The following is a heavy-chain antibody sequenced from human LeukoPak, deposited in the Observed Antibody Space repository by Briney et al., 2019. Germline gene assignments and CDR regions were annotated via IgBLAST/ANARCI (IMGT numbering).Heavy chain of an antibody. CDR1: GFTFSSYG. J-gene: IGHJ6*02. CDR3: AKSHPPIPEDYYYGMDV. CDR2: ISYDGSNK. Sequence: GGSLRLSCAASGFTFSSYGMHWVRQAPGKGLEWVAVISYDGSNKYYADSVKGRFTISRDNSKNTLYLQMNSLRAEDTAVYYCAKSHPPIPEDYYYGMDVWGQGTTVTVSS. V-gene: IGHV3-30*18.